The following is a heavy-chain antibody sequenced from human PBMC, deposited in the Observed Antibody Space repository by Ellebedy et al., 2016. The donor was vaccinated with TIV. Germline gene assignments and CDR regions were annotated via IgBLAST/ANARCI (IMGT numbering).Heavy chain of an antibody. CDR1: GFTFSSYA. V-gene: IGHV3-23*01. J-gene: IGHJ4*02. Sequence: GESLKISCAASGFTFSSYAMSWVRQAPGKGLEWVSAISGSGGSTYYADSVKGRFTISRDNSKNTLYLQMNSLRAEDTAVYYCAKGRGAYYGSGSGTRGPFDYWGQGTLVTVSS. CDR2: ISGSGGST. D-gene: IGHD3-10*01. CDR3: AKGRGAYYGSGSGTRGPFDY.